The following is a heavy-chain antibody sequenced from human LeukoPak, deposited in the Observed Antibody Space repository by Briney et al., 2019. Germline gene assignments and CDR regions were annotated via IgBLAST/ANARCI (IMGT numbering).Heavy chain of an antibody. V-gene: IGHV1-18*01. Sequence: GASVKVSCKASGYTFTSYGISWVRQAPGQGLEWMGWISAYNGNTNYAQKLQGRVTMTTDTSTSTAYMELRSLRSDDTAVYYCARGGRSADSYYYYYMDVWGKGTTVTVSS. J-gene: IGHJ6*03. CDR1: GYTFTSYG. CDR3: ARGGRSADSYYYYYMDV. CDR2: ISAYNGNT. D-gene: IGHD2-2*01.